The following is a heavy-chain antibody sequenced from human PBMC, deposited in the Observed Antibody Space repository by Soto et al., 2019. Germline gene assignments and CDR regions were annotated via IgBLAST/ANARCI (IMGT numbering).Heavy chain of an antibody. CDR3: AKDTTPFGPHAFDI. CDR2: ISGSGGST. V-gene: IGHV3-23*01. Sequence: GGSLSLYCASSGFILRCYPLRLDRPAPGKGVEWVSAISGSGGSTYYADSVKGRFTISRDNSKNTLYLQMNSLRAEDTAVYYCAKDTTPFGPHAFDIWGQGTMVTVSS. J-gene: IGHJ3*02. D-gene: IGHD3-10*01. CDR1: GFILRCYP.